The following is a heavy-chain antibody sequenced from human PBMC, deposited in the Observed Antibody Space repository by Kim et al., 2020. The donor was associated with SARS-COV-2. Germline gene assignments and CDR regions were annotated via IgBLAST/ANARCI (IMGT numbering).Heavy chain of an antibody. Sequence: GGSLRLSCAASGFTFSSYAMSWVRQAPGKGLEWVSAISGSGGSTYYADSVKGRFTISRDNSKNTLYLQINSLRAEDTAVYYCARGDARMTTVTTGFDYWGQGTLVTVSS. CDR2: ISGSGGST. CDR1: GFTFSSYA. CDR3: ARGDARMTTVTTGFDY. D-gene: IGHD4-17*01. V-gene: IGHV3-23*01. J-gene: IGHJ4*02.